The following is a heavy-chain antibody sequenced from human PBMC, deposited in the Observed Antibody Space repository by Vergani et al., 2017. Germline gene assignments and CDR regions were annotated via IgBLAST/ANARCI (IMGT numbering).Heavy chain of an antibody. CDR3: AKELITGTTR. CDR2: IGTAGDT. V-gene: IGHV3-13*01. D-gene: IGHD1-7*01. J-gene: IGHJ4*02. Sequence: EVQLVESGGGLVQPGGSLRLSCAASGFTFSTYDMHWVRQATGKGLEWVSAIGTAGDTYYPGSVKGRFTISRENAKNSLYLQMNSLRAEDTAVYYCAKELITGTTRWGQGTLVTVSS. CDR1: GFTFSTYD.